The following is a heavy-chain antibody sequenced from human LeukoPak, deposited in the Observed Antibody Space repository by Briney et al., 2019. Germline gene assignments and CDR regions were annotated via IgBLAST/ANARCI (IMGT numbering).Heavy chain of an antibody. CDR1: GFTFSSYG. D-gene: IGHD4-23*01. J-gene: IGHJ4*02. Sequence: GGSLRLSCAASGFTFSSYGMHWVRQAPGKGLEWVAVISYDGSNKYYADSVKGRFTISRDNSKNTLYLQMNSLRAEDTAVYYCAKDPAYDGDLYFDYWGQGTLVTVSS. CDR2: ISYDGSNK. V-gene: IGHV3-30*18. CDR3: AKDPAYDGDLYFDY.